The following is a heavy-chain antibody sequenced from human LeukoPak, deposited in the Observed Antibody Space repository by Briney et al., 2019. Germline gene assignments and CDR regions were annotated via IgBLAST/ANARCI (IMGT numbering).Heavy chain of an antibody. D-gene: IGHD3-22*01. CDR2: IKADSGGT. Sequence: ASVKVSCKASGYTFTGYCMHWVRQAPGQGLEWMGWIKADSGGTNYAERFQGRVTMTRDTSISTAYMDLSRLRSDDTAVYHCATSGYPYNAFDIWGQGTMVTVSS. CDR1: GYTFTGYC. CDR3: ATSGYPYNAFDI. V-gene: IGHV1-2*02. J-gene: IGHJ3*02.